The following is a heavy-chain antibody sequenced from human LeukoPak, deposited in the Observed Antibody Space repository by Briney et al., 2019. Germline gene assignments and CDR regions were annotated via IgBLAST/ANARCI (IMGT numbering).Heavy chain of an antibody. V-gene: IGHV4-59*08. CDR1: GGSINNYY. CDR2: VPFSGST. CDR3: ALYCRLSSNCGYYGMDL. Sequence: SETLSLTCIVSGGSINNYYWSWIRQPPGKELEWLGEVPFSGSTNYNPSLTSRVTISADTPKNQFSLRLRSVTAADTAVYYCALYCRLSSNCGYYGMDLWGRGTTVTVSS. J-gene: IGHJ6*02. D-gene: IGHD4-11*01.